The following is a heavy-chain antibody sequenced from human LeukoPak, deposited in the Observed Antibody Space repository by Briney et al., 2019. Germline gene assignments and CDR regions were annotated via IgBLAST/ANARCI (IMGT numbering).Heavy chain of an antibody. Sequence: ASVKVSCKASGFTFTAYHMHWVRQAPGQGLEWMGWINPNSGGTNYAQKFQGRVTMTRDTSISTAYMELSGLRSDDTAVYYCAKDPYDYYDSSGYYYEPYFDYWGQGTLVTVSS. CDR2: INPNSGGT. J-gene: IGHJ4*02. V-gene: IGHV1-2*02. CDR3: AKDPYDYYDSSGYYYEPYFDY. CDR1: GFTFTAYH. D-gene: IGHD3-22*01.